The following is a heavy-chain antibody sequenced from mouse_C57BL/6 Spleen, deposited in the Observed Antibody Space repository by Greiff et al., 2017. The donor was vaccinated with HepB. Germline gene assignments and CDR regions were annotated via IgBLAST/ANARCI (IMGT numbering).Heavy chain of an antibody. CDR3: ARRDYGSSLDY. J-gene: IGHJ2*01. Sequence: VQLQQSGTELVKPGASVKLSCKASGYTFTSYWMHWVKQRPGQGLEWIGNIYPSNGGTNYNEKFKSKATLTVDKSSSTAYMQLSSLPSEDSAVYYCARRDYGSSLDYWGQGTTLTVSS. CDR1: GYTFTSYW. V-gene: IGHV1-53*01. D-gene: IGHD1-1*01. CDR2: IYPSNGGT.